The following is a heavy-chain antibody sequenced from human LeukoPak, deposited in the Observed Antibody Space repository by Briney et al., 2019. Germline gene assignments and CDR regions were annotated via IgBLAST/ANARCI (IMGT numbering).Heavy chain of an antibody. CDR1: GFTFNSYS. D-gene: IGHD6-19*01. Sequence: GGSLRLSCAASGFTFNSYSMRLVSQAQGKGLEWVSYITTSSTYISDAYSVKGRFTIARDNAKNSLYLQMNSLRAEDTAVYYCARGKYSSGWFDYWGQGTLVTVSS. CDR3: ARGKYSSGWFDY. V-gene: IGHV3-21*01. J-gene: IGHJ4*02. CDR2: ITTSSTYI.